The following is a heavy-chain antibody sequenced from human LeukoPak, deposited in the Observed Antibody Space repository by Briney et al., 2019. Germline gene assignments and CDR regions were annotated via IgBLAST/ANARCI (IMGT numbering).Heavy chain of an antibody. V-gene: IGHV4-59*11. D-gene: IGHD5-18*01. Sequence: SETLSLTWTVSGGSMTTHHWNWIRQTPGKGLEWIGYVFGSGRTKENPSLKSRVTLSADTSKNQLSLRLSSVTAADTAVYYCTTIKRGNIFGYFDFWGQGILVTVSS. J-gene: IGHJ4*02. CDR2: VFGSGRT. CDR1: GGSMTTHH. CDR3: TTIKRGNIFGYFDF.